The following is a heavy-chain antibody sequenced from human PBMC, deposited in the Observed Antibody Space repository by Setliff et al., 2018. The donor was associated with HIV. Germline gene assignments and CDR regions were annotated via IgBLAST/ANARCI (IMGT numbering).Heavy chain of an antibody. CDR3: AAEGPYTNSSPFDY. CDR2: FDPQDGET. Sequence: ASVKVSCKVYGYTLSELSIHWVRQAPGKGLEWMGYFDPQDGETVYAQKFQGRVTLTEDTSTGTAYMELSGLRSEDTAVYYCAAEGPYTNSSPFDYWGQGTQVTVSS. V-gene: IGHV1-24*01. CDR1: GYTLSELS. D-gene: IGHD6-6*01. J-gene: IGHJ4*02.